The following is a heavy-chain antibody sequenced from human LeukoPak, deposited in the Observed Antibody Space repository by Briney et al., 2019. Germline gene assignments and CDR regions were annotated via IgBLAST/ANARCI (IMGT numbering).Heavy chain of an antibody. CDR2: IYSSGST. CDR3: ARDLVGSGRPFDY. V-gene: IGHV4-4*07. Sequence: SETLSLTCIVSGGSISSDFWSWIRQPAGKGLEWIGRIYSSGSTNYNPSLKSRVTMSVDTSKNEFSLRLNSVTAADTAVYYCARDLVGSGRPFDYWGQGTLVTVSS. D-gene: IGHD6-19*01. J-gene: IGHJ4*02. CDR1: GGSISSDF.